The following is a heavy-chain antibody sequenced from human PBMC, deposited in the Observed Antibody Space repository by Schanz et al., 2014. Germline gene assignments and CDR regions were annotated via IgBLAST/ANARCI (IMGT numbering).Heavy chain of an antibody. J-gene: IGHJ3*02. CDR3: ARGIITMVRGSSVGAFDT. V-gene: IGHV3-33*01. CDR1: GFTFRSYG. CDR2: ISYDGSSK. D-gene: IGHD3-10*01. Sequence: VQLVESGGGLVQPGRSLRLSCAASGFTFRSYGLHWVRQAPGKGLEWVARISYDGSSKNHADSVQGRFTVSRDNSKNALYLQNDRLRAEDTAVYYCARGIITMVRGSSVGAFDTWGQGTMVTVSS.